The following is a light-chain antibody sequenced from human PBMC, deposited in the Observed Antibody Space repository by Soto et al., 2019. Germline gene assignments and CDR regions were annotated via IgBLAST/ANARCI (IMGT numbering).Light chain of an antibody. V-gene: IGKV1-27*01. J-gene: IGKJ4*01. CDR1: QGISNY. Sequence: DIQMTQSPSSLSASVGDRVTITCRASQGISNYFAWYQQKPGKVPELLIYGASTLQSGVPSRFSGSGSGTDFTLPITSLQPEDVATYYCQKSNSASLTFGGGTKVEIK. CDR3: QKSNSASLT. CDR2: GAS.